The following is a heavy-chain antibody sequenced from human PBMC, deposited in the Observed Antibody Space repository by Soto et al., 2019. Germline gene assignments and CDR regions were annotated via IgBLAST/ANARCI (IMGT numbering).Heavy chain of an antibody. CDR1: GYSFTSYW. CDR2: IYPGDSDT. D-gene: IGHD4-17*01. V-gene: IGHV5-51*01. J-gene: IGHJ2*01. CDR3: ARHGYGDYVLWYFDF. Sequence: GESLKISCKGSGYSFTSYWIGWVRQMPGKGLEWMGIIYPGDSDTRYSPSFQGQVTISADKSISTAYLQWSSLKASDTAMYYCARHGYGDYVLWYFDFWGRGTLVTVSS.